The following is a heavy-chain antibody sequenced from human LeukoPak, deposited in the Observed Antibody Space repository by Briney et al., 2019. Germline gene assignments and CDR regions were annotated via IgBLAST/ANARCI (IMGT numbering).Heavy chain of an antibody. CDR2: IDCGDFT. CDR3: SNTYYYDGSGYYYLGWFDP. J-gene: IGHJ5*02. V-gene: IGHV3-66*01. D-gene: IGHD3-22*01. CDR1: RFTVSTNY. Sequence: PGGSLRLSCAASRFTVSTNYMSGVRQAPGKGLEWVSLIDCGDFTYYAESVKGRFTISRENSKNTPYFQMKSLRAEDKAGFLFSNTYYYDGSGYYYLGWFDPWGQGTLVTVSS.